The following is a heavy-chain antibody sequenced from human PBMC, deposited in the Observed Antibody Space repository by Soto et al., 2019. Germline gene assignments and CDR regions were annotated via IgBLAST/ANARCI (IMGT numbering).Heavy chain of an antibody. J-gene: IGHJ6*02. V-gene: IGHV5-51*01. CDR1: GYSFIDYW. CDR3: VRTSAAGKYYYGMDV. CDR2: IYPGDSDT. D-gene: IGHD6-13*01. Sequence: GESLKISCQGSGYSFIDYWIGWVRQVPGKGLEWMGIIYPGDSDTRYSPSFQGQVTISADKSISTAYLRWSSLKASDTAMYYCVRTSAAGKYYYGMDVWGQGNTVTVSS.